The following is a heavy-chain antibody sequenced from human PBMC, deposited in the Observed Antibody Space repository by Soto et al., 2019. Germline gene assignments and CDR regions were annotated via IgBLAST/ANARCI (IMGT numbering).Heavy chain of an antibody. Sequence: GEALKISCKGSGYSFTTYWIGWVRQMAGKGLEWMGIIYPVDSDTRYSPSFHGQVTISADKSISTAYPQWSSLKASDTAMYYCARTGPTVVTPPYLQHWGQGTLVTVSS. D-gene: IGHD4-17*01. CDR3: ARTGPTVVTPPYLQH. CDR1: GYSFTTYW. CDR2: IYPVDSDT. J-gene: IGHJ1*01. V-gene: IGHV5-51*01.